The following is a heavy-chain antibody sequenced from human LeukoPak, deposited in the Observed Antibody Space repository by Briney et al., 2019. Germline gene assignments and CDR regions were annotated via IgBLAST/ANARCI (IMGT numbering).Heavy chain of an antibody. D-gene: IGHD6-13*01. CDR2: ISSSSTI. Sequence: GGSLRLSCAASGFTFSSYSMNWVRQAPGKGPEWVSYISSSSTIYYADSVKGRFTISRDNAKNSLYLQMTSLSAEDTAVYYALAGYYYYYMDVWGKGTTVTVSS. J-gene: IGHJ6*03. CDR3: LAGYYYYYMDV. V-gene: IGHV3-48*01. CDR1: GFTFSSYS.